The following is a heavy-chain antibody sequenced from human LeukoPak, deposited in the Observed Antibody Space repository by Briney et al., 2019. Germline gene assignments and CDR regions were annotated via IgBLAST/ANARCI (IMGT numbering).Heavy chain of an antibody. CDR2: VIPIFGTA. V-gene: IGHV1-69*06. CDR3: GGEITMIVVVKCPFDI. Sequence: SVKVSCKASGGTFSSYAISWVRQAPGQGLEWVGGVIPIFGTANYAQKFQGRVTITADKSTSTAYMERISLRSEAPAVVYWGGEITMIVVVKCPFDIWGQGTMVTVSS. D-gene: IGHD3-22*01. CDR1: GGTFSSYA. J-gene: IGHJ3*02.